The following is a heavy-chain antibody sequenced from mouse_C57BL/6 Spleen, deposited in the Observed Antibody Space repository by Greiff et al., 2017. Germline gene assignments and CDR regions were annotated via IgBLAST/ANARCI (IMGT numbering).Heavy chain of an antibody. D-gene: IGHD1-1*01. J-gene: IGHJ4*01. V-gene: IGHV14-2*01. Sequence: DVQLQESGAELVKPGASVKLSCTASGFNITDYYMHWVKQRTGQGLEWIGEIDPEDGETKYAQKFQGKATITADTSSNTAYLQLRSLTTEDTAVYYCAYYYYGRSGGLYYARDYWGQGTSVTVSS. CDR3: AYYYYGRSGGLYYARDY. CDR2: IDPEDGET. CDR1: GFNITDYY.